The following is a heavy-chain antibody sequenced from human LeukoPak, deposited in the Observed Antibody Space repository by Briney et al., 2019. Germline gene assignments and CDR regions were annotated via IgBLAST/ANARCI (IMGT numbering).Heavy chain of an antibody. V-gene: IGHV3-23*01. CDR3: ARHPGGGWWNFDS. J-gene: IGHJ4*02. D-gene: IGHD2-8*02. CDR1: GFIFSPYA. Sequence: GGSLRLSCAASGFIFSPYAMSWVRQAPGKGLEWVAGIAGGDDRFYADSVKGRFSISRDNSKNTVDLQMNSLRVEDTAVYYCARHPGGGWWNFDSWGQGTLVTVSS. CDR2: IAGGDDR.